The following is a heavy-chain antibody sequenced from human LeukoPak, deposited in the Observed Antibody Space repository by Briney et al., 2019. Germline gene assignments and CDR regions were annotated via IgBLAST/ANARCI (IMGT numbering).Heavy chain of an antibody. J-gene: IGHJ4*02. V-gene: IGHV3-30*18. CDR2: ISYDGSNK. Sequence: GGSLRLSCAASGFTFSSYGMHWVRQAPGKGLEWVAVISYDGSNKYYADSVKGRFTISRDNSKNTLYLQMNSLRAEDTAVYYCAKEGGYYTRGFDYWGQGTLVTVSS. D-gene: IGHD3-3*01. CDR1: GFTFSSYG. CDR3: AKEGGYYTRGFDY.